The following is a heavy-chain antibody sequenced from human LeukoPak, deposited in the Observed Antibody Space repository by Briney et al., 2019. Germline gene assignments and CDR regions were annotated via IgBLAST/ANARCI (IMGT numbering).Heavy chain of an antibody. V-gene: IGHV4-4*07. CDR2: IYSSGST. Sequence: SETLSLTCTVSGGSISSYYWTWIRQPAGKGLEWIGRIYSSGSTSYNPSLDSRVRISIDTSKNQFSLKLSSVTAADTAVYYCARRRDFGIFIAKGDAFDIWGHGTMVTVSS. CDR3: ARRRDFGIFIAKGDAFDI. CDR1: GGSISSYY. D-gene: IGHD3-9*01. J-gene: IGHJ3*02.